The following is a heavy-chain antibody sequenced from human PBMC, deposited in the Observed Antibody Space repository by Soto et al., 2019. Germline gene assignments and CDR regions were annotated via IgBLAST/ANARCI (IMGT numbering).Heavy chain of an antibody. V-gene: IGHV3-11*01. CDR2: ISSSGSSI. CDR1: GFTFSDYY. D-gene: IGHD5-12*01. CDR3: ASDARGYSKGFDY. Sequence: QVQLVESGGDLVKPGGSLRLSCAASGFTFSDYYMSWIRQAPGKGREWVSYISSSGSSIYYADSVKGRFNISRDNAKNSLYLQMNSLRAEDTAVYYCASDARGYSKGFDYWGPGTLVTVSS. J-gene: IGHJ4*02.